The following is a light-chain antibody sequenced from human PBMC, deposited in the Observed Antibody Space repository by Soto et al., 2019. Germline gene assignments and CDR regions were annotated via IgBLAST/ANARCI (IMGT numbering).Light chain of an antibody. CDR3: QQWIT. CDR1: QDISNY. CDR2: DAS. V-gene: IGKV1-33*01. J-gene: IGKJ5*01. Sequence: DIQLTQSPSSVSASVGDRVTITCQASQDISNYLNWYQQKPGKAPKLLIYDASNLETGVPSRFSGSGSGTDFTFTISSLQPEDIATYYCQQWITFGQGTRLEIK.